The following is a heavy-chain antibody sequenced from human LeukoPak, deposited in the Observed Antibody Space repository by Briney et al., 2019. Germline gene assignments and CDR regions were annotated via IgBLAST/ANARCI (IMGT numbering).Heavy chain of an antibody. CDR1: GFTFSSYG. CDR2: ISGSGGFT. CDR3: AKIGRRYDFWTGYYEEEVDYMDV. D-gene: IGHD3-3*01. Sequence: PGGSLRLSCAASGFTFSSYGMSWVRQAPGKGLEWVSGISGSGGFTYYADSLKGRFTISRDNSKNMLYLQMNSLRVEDTAVYYCAKIGRRYDFWTGYYEEEVDYMDVWGKGTTVTVSS. J-gene: IGHJ6*03. V-gene: IGHV3-23*01.